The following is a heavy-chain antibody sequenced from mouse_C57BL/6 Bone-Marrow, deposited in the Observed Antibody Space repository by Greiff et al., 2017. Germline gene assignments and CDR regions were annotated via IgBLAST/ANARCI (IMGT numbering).Heavy chain of an antibody. J-gene: IGHJ4*01. V-gene: IGHV1-53*01. CDR1: GYTFTSYW. D-gene: IGHD1-1*01. CDR2: INPSNGGT. Sequence: QVQLQQPGTELVKPGASVKLSCKASGYTFTSYWMHWVKQRPGQGLEWIGNINPSNGGTNYNEKFKSKATLTVDKSSCTAYMQLSSLTSEDYAVYYYAVTAVVKSDYAMDYWGQGTSVTVSS. CDR3: AVTAVVKSDYAMDY.